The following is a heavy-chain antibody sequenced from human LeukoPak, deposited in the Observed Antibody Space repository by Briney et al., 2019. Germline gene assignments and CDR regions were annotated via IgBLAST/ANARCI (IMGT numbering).Heavy chain of an antibody. CDR2: ISYDGSNK. CDR1: GFTFSSYA. CDR3: ARDQNYDSGGYYPSGGDY. Sequence: GGSLRLSCAASGFTFSSYAMHWVRQAPGKGLEWVAVISYDGSNKYYADSVKGRFTISRDDSKNTLYLQMNSLRAEDTAVYYCARDQNYDSGGYYPSGGDYWGQGTLVTVSS. V-gene: IGHV3-30-3*01. D-gene: IGHD3-22*01. J-gene: IGHJ4*02.